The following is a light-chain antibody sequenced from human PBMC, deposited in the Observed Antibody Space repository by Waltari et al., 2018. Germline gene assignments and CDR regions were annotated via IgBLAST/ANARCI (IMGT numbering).Light chain of an antibody. Sequence: QSALTQPASVSGSPGQSITISCPGTRRYGGNYAWVSWYQQHPGKAPKVVIFDVSYRPSGVSNRFSGSKSGNTASLTISGLQAEDEADYYCTSYTSSHSLVFGTGTKVTVL. CDR3: TSYTSSHSLV. V-gene: IGLV2-14*03. CDR2: DVS. J-gene: IGLJ1*01. CDR1: RRYGGNYAW.